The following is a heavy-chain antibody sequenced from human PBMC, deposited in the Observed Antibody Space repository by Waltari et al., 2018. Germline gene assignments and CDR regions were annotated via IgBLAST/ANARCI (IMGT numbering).Heavy chain of an antibody. CDR2: IYYSGRT. V-gene: IGHV4-59*01. CDR3: ARGGGSSGVFDY. CDR1: GGPISHYY. Sequence: QVQLQESGPGLVKPSETLSLPCTVSGGPISHYYWSWIRQPPGKGLEWIGYIYYSGRTNDNPSLKSRVTISVDTSKNQFSLKLSSVTAADTAVYYCARGGGSSGVFDYWGQGTLVTVSS. D-gene: IGHD6-6*01. J-gene: IGHJ4*02.